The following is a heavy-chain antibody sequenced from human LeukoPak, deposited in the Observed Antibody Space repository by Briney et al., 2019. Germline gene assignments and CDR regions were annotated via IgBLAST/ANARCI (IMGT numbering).Heavy chain of an antibody. CDR3: AKDRSEWFLDRALDY. Sequence: GGSLRLSCAASGFTFSSYEMNWVRQAPGKGLEWVSAISGSGGSTYYADSVKGRFTISRDNSKNTLYLQMNSLRAEDTAVYYCAKDRSEWFLDRALDYWGQGTLVTVSS. J-gene: IGHJ4*02. CDR1: GFTFSSYE. CDR2: ISGSGGST. D-gene: IGHD3-3*01. V-gene: IGHV3-23*01.